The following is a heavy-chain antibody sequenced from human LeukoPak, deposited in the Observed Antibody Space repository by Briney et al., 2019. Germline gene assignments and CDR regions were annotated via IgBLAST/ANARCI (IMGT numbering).Heavy chain of an antibody. Sequence: SETLSLTCTVSGGSISSYYWRWIRQPPGKGLEWIGYIYYSGSTNYNPSLKIRVTISVGPSKNQFSLKLSSVTAADTAVYYCARRDLFYWYFDLWGRGTLVTVSS. D-gene: IGHD2-21*01. J-gene: IGHJ2*01. CDR3: ARRDLFYWYFDL. V-gene: IGHV4-59*08. CDR1: GGSISSYY. CDR2: IYYSGST.